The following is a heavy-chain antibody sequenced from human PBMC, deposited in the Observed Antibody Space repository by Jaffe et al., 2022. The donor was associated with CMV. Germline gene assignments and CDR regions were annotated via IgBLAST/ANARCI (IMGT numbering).Heavy chain of an antibody. D-gene: IGHD5-18*01. CDR3: ARHPLYSYGLRWYFDL. J-gene: IGHJ2*01. V-gene: IGHV4-39*01. CDR2: IYYSGST. Sequence: QLQLQESGPGLVKPSETLSLTCTVSGGSISSSSYYWGWIRQPPGKGLEWIGSIYYSGSTYYNPSLKSRVTISVDTSKNQFSLKLSSVTAADTAVYYCARHPLYSYGLRWYFDLWGRGTLVTVSS. CDR1: GGSISSSSYY.